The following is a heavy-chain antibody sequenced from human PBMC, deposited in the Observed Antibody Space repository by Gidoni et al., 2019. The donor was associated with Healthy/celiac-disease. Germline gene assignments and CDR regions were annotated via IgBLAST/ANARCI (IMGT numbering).Heavy chain of an antibody. CDR3: ARLRGGKPRVAYYFDY. D-gene: IGHD3-16*01. CDR2: IDPSASYT. V-gene: IGHV5-10-1*03. Sequence: EVQLVQSGAEGKKPGESLRISCKGAGYSVTSYWISWVRQMPGNGLEWMGRIDPSASYTNYPPSFQGHVTISADKSISTAYLQWSRLKASDTAMYYCARLRGGKPRVAYYFDYLGQGTLVTVSS. J-gene: IGHJ4*02. CDR1: GYSVTSYW.